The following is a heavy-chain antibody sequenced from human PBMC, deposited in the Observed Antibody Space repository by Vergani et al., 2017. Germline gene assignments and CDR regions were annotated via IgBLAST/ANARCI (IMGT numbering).Heavy chain of an antibody. V-gene: IGHV3-23*04. Sequence: EVQLVESGGGLVQPGRSLRLSCAASGFTLSNYAMSWVRQAPGRGLEWVSTIGTSGGSTYYADSVKGRFTVSRDNSKNTLYLQMNSLRAEDTAVYYCAKAKSRVLTRSSIDYWGQGTLVTVSS. CDR2: IGTSGGST. J-gene: IGHJ4*02. CDR3: AKAKSRVLTRSSIDY. D-gene: IGHD4-11*01. CDR1: GFTLSNYA.